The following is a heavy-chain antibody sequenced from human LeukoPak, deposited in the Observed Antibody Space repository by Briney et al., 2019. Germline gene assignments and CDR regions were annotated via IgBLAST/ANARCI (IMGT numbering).Heavy chain of an antibody. V-gene: IGHV1-18*01. J-gene: IGHJ6*03. D-gene: IGHD4-17*01. CDR3: ARAIYGDYDRDAQLYYYYYYMDV. CDR2: ISAYNGNT. Sequence: ASVKVSCKASGYTFTSYGISWVRQAPGQGLEWMGWISAYNGNTNYAQKLQGRVTMTTDTSTSTAYMELSSLRSEDTAVYYCARAIYGDYDRDAQLYYYYYYMDVWGKGTTVTVSS. CDR1: GYTFTSYG.